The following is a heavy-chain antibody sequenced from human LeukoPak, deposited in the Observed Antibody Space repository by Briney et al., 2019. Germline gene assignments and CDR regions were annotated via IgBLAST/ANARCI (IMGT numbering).Heavy chain of an antibody. CDR1: GVPIRSYY. CDR3: GRDPGSSGWGFRY. CDR2: VRTSGST. V-gene: IGHV4-4*07. Sequence: SDTLSLTCTVSGVPIRSYYWRWLRQPAPKGLEWFGRVRTSGSTHYEPSLRSGVTMSLDRSKNQFSLRRTSVTAADTAVYYCGRDPGSSGWGFRYWGQGALVTVSS. D-gene: IGHD6-19*01. J-gene: IGHJ4*02.